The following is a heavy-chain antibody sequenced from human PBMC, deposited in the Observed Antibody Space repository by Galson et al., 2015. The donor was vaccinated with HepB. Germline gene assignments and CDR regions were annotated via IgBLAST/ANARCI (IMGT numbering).Heavy chain of an antibody. CDR2: INAGNGNT. J-gene: IGHJ4*02. V-gene: IGHV1-3*01. D-gene: IGHD3-3*01. CDR1: GYTFTSYA. CDR3: ARGVAFGVVIIWFDY. Sequence: CKASGYTFTSYAMHWVRQAPGQRLEWMGWINAGNGNTKYSQKFQGRVTITRDTSASTAYMELSSLRSEDTAVYYCARGVAFGVVIIWFDYWGQGTLVTVSS.